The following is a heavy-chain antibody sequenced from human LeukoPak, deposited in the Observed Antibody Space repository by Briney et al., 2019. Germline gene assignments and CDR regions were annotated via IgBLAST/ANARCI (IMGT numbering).Heavy chain of an antibody. Sequence: SETLSLTCTVSGGSISSSSYYWGWIRQPPGKGLEWIGSIYYSGSTYYNPSLKSRVTISVDTSQNQFSLKLSSVTAADTAVYYCAKEQLTENWFDPWGQGTLVTVSS. CDR1: GGSISSSSYY. CDR3: AKEQLTENWFDP. J-gene: IGHJ5*02. V-gene: IGHV4-39*07. D-gene: IGHD6-13*01. CDR2: IYYSGST.